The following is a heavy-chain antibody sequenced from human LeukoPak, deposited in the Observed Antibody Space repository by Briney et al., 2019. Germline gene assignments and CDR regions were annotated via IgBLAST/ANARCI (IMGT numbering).Heavy chain of an antibody. CDR1: GFTFSSYS. CDR3: ARARSDDYDDYYDAFDT. J-gene: IGHJ3*02. CDR2: ISSSSSYI. V-gene: IGHV3-21*01. D-gene: IGHD4-17*01. Sequence: GGSLRLSCAASGFTFSSYSMNWVRQAPGKGLEWVSSISSSSSYIYYADSVKGRFTISRDNAKNSLYLQMNSLRAEDTAVYYCARARSDDYDDYYDAFDTWGQGTMVTVSS.